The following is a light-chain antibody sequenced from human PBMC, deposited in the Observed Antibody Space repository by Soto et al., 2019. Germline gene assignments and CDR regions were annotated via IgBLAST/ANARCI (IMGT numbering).Light chain of an antibody. J-gene: IGLJ1*01. CDR1: SSDVGGYNY. Sequence: QSVLTQPASVSGSPGQSITISCTGTSSDVGGYNYVSWYQQLPGKAPKLMIYDVSDRPSGVSNRFSGSKSGNTASLTISGLQAGDEADYYCSSYTSSSLYVFXTGTKGTVL. CDR3: SSYTSSSLYV. CDR2: DVS. V-gene: IGLV2-14*01.